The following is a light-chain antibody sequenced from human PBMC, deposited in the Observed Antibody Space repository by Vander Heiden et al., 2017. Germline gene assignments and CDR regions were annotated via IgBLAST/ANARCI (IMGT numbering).Light chain of an antibody. Sequence: QSVLTQPPSVSAAPGQKVTISCSGSTSNLGNNYVSWYQQLPGTAPKLLIYDNNNRPSGIPGRFSASKSGTSATLVITGLQTGDAADYYCGSWDSSLTAVLFGEGTKLTVL. CDR2: DNN. J-gene: IGLJ2*01. V-gene: IGLV1-51*01. CDR1: TSNLGNNY. CDR3: GSWDSSLTAVL.